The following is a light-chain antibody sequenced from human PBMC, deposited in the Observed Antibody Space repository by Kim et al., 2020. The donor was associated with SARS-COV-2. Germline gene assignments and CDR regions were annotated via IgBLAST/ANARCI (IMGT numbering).Light chain of an antibody. CDR2: EDN. CDR1: SGSIASNY. V-gene: IGLV6-57*02. Sequence: KTVTISCTGSSGSIASNYVQWYQQRPGSAPTTVIYEDNQRHSGVPDRFSGSIDSSSNSASLTISGLKTEDEADYYCQSYDSSNWVFGGGTKLTVL. CDR3: QSYDSSNWV. J-gene: IGLJ3*02.